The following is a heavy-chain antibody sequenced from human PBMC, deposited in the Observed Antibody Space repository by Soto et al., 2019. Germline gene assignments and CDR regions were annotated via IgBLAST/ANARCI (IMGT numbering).Heavy chain of an antibody. J-gene: IGHJ6*03. CDR3: ARGGISHWAYFYYMDV. CDR2: INHLGSI. V-gene: IGHV4-34*01. Sequence: SETLSLTCVVAGGSLSYYFWSWIRQTPGMALEWIGEINHLGSINYNPSLKSRVTMSVDTSKNQFSLTLNSVTAADTATYYCARGGISHWAYFYYMDVWDRGTTVTVSS. D-gene: IGHD2-21*01. CDR1: GGSLSYYF.